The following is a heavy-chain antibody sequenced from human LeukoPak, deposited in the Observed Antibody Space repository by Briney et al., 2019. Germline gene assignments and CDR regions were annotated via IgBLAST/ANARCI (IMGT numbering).Heavy chain of an antibody. CDR1: GFTLSTNY. Sequence: GGSLRVSCAASGFTLSTNYTSWVRQAPGKGLEWVSVIYSGGSTYYADSVKDRFTISRDISKNTLYLQMNSLRAEDTAVYYCARDKISSGWYRGFDLWGQGTLVTVSS. J-gene: IGHJ4*02. CDR2: IYSGGST. CDR3: ARDKISSGWYRGFDL. D-gene: IGHD6-19*01. V-gene: IGHV3-53*01.